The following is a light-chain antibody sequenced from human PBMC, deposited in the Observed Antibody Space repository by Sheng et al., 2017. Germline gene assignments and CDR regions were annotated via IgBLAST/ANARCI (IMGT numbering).Light chain of an antibody. CDR3: QQYDNLPT. V-gene: IGKV1-33*01. Sequence: DIQMTQSPSSLSASVGDRVTITCQANQDISNCLNWYQQKPGKAPKLLIYDASKLEAGVTSRFSGSGSGTDFSFTISSLQPEDIATYYCQQYDNLPTFGGGTKVEIK. J-gene: IGKJ4*01. CDR1: QDISNC. CDR2: DAS.